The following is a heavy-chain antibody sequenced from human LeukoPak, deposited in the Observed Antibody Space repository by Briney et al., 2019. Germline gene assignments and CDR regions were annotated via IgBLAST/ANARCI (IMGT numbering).Heavy chain of an antibody. CDR3: AKGGGFGEFFYYGMDV. CDR1: GFTFSSYA. D-gene: IGHD3-10*01. Sequence: GGSLRLSCAAFGFTFSSYAMSWVRQAPGKGLEWVSAISGSGGSTYYADSVKGRFTISRDNSKNTLYLQMKSLRAEDTAVYYCAKGGGFGEFFYYGMDVWGQGTTVTASS. CDR2: ISGSGGST. J-gene: IGHJ6*02. V-gene: IGHV3-23*01.